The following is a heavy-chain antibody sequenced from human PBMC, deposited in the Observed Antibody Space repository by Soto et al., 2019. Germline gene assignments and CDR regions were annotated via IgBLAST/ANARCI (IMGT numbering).Heavy chain of an antibody. Sequence: LGESLKISCKGSGYSFTNHWITWVRQMPGKGLEWMGKIDPADSYTNYNPSFHGHVTMSIDKSIDTAYLHWSSLKASDTAVYYCARRGFSRFMGYFYAMDVWGQGTTVTVSS. D-gene: IGHD6-13*01. V-gene: IGHV5-10-1*01. CDR3: ARRGFSRFMGYFYAMDV. CDR2: IDPADSYT. J-gene: IGHJ6*02. CDR1: GYSFTNHW.